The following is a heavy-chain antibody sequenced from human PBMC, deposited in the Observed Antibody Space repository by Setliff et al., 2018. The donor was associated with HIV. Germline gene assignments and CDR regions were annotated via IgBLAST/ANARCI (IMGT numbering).Heavy chain of an antibody. J-gene: IGHJ5*02. V-gene: IGHV4-39*01. CDR3: ATYADRESNRFDP. D-gene: IGHD3-10*01. CDR2: MSHSGNT. CDR1: GGSISSSSYY. Sequence: KTSETLSLTCTVSGGSISSSSYYWGWIRQPPGKGLEWIGSMSHSGNTLYNPSLKSRVTISVDTSKNQFSLKLSSVTAADTAVYYCATYADRESNRFDPWGQGILVTVSS.